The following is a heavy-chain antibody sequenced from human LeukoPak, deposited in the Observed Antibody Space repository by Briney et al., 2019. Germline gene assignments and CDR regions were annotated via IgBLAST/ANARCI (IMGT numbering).Heavy chain of an antibody. CDR2: IYTSGST. V-gene: IGHV4-4*07. J-gene: IGHJ4*02. Sequence: SETLSLTCTVSGGSISSYYWSWIRQPAGKGLEWIGRIYTSGSTNYNPSLKSRVTMSVDTSKNQFSLKLSSVTAADTAVYYCARDWFHSSSWYGYFDYWGQGTLVTVSS. D-gene: IGHD6-13*01. CDR1: GGSISSYY. CDR3: ARDWFHSSSWYGYFDY.